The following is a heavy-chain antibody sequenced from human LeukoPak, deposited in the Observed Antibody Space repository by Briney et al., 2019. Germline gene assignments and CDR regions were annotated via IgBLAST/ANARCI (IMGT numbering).Heavy chain of an antibody. CDR3: AKDPSLRVTLPV. V-gene: IGHV3-30*18. J-gene: IGHJ4*02. CDR2: ISHDGNNE. Sequence: GGSLRLSCAASGFTFSSYAMSWVRQAPGKGLEWVALISHDGNNEYYADSVKGRFATSRDDSKNMLYLQMHSLRAEDTAVYYCAKDPSLRVTLPVWGQGTLVTVSS. D-gene: IGHD2-21*02. CDR1: GFTFSSYA.